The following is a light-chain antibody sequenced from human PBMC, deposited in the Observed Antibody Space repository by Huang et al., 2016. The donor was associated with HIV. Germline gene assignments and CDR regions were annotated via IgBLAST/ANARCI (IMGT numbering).Light chain of an antibody. Sequence: DVVLIQSPLSLPVTLGQPASISCKSSHSLLHSDGNTYLNWFLQRPGQSPRRLIYKVSNLDFGVPARFSGSGSGADFTLTISRVEADDIGVYYCMQGTHWPQTFGQGTKVEVK. CDR1: HSLLHSDGNTY. CDR2: KVS. V-gene: IGKV2-30*02. J-gene: IGKJ1*01. CDR3: MQGTHWPQT.